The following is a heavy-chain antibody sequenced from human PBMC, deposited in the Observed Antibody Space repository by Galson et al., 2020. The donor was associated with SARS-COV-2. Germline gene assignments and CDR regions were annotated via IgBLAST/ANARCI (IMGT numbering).Heavy chain of an antibody. D-gene: IGHD6-13*01. Sequence: SSVTLSLTCTVSGGSISSYHWTWIRQSPGKGLEWIGHIYYTRSTNSNPSLESRITMSVDTSKSQFSLTLKSVTAADTAVYYCARRSWTEAGRFGKYDRDVWGQGTTVTVS. V-gene: IGHV4-59*08. J-gene: IGHJ6*02. CDR1: GGSISSYH. CDR2: IYYTRST. CDR3: ARRSWTEAGRFGKYDRDV.